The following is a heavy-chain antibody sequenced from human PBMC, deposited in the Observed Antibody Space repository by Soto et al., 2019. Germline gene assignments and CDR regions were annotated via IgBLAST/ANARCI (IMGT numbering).Heavy chain of an antibody. D-gene: IGHD2-2*02. J-gene: IGHJ4*02. CDR1: GFTFSSYA. CDR2: ISGSGGST. CDR3: AKDPVGYCSSTSCYTVLDY. Sequence: GGSLRLSCAASGFTFSSYAMSWVRQAPGKGLEWVSAISGSGGSTYYADSVKGQFTISRDNSKNTLYLQMNSLRAEDTAVYYCAKDPVGYCSSTSCYTVLDYWGQGTLVTVSS. V-gene: IGHV3-23*01.